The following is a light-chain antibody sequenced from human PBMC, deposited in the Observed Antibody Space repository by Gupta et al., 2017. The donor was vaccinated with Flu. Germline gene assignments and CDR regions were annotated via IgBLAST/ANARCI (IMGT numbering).Light chain of an antibody. Sequence: GQAPVLIIYEDSKRRSGVPERFSDSSSGTKATLTISGAQEDDEADYYCDSSENSGNRGVFGGGTKLTVL. J-gene: IGLJ3*02. CDR2: EDS. CDR3: DSSENSGNRGV. V-gene: IGLV3-10*01.